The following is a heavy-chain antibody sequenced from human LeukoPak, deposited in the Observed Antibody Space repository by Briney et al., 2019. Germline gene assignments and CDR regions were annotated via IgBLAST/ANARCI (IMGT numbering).Heavy chain of an antibody. CDR2: IKSDGSST. CDR3: ARVWCSSTSCYTSPLDY. V-gene: IGHV3-74*01. D-gene: IGHD2-2*02. Sequence: PGGSLRLSCAASGFTFSNYWMHWVRQAPGKGLVWVSRIKSDGSSTIYADSVKGRFTISRDNAKNTLSLQMNSLRAEDTAVYYCARVWCSSTSCYTSPLDYWGQRTLVTVSP. J-gene: IGHJ4*02. CDR1: GFTFSNYW.